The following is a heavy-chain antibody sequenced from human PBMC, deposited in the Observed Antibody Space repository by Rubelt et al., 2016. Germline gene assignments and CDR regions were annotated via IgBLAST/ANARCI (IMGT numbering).Heavy chain of an antibody. CDR2: ITGSGGST. J-gene: IGHJ4*02. D-gene: IGHD1-26*01. CDR3: ARSSAEVEDY. CDR1: GFTFSSYA. V-gene: IGHV3-23*01. Sequence: EVQLLESGGGLVQPGGSLRLSCAASGFTFSSYAMSWVRQAPGKGLEWVSAITGSGGSTYYADSVKGRFTISRDNSKNPLCPQMNSVRAEDTAVYYCARSSAEVEDYWGQGTLVTVSS.